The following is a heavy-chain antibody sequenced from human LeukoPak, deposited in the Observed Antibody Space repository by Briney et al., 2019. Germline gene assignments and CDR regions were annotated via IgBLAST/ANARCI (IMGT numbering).Heavy chain of an antibody. CDR3: AKDGRNLSGSDI. CDR2: ISGRGSNT. D-gene: IGHD3-10*01. Sequence: RPGGSVTLSCVVSGFTFSSYGMSWVRQAPGKGREWCSGISGRGSNTYYADSVKGSFTIARDNSKNTLYLQINSLRAEDTAVYSCAKDGRNLSGSDIWGQGTMVTVSS. CDR1: GFTFSSYG. V-gene: IGHV3-23*01. J-gene: IGHJ3*02.